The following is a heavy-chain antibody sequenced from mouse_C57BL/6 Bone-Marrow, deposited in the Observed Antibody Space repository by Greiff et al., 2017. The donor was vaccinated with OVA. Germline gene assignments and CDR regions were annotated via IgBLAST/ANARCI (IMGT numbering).Heavy chain of an antibody. D-gene: IGHD1-1*01. CDR1: GFSLTSYA. J-gene: IGHJ4*01. CDR2: IWTGGGT. V-gene: IGHV2-9-1*01. Sequence: QVQLKESGPGLVAPSQSLSITCTVSGFSLTSYAISWVRQPPGKGLEWLGVIWTGGGTNYNSARKSRLSISKDNSKSQVFVKMNSLQTDDTARYYCARITTVVATGAMDYWGQGTSVTVSS. CDR3: ARITTVVATGAMDY.